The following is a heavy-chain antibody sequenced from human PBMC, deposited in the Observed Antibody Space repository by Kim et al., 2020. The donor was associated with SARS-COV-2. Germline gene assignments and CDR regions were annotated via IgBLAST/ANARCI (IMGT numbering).Heavy chain of an antibody. CDR3: VRGYAGGPFDL. CDR1: GFTFDDYG. CDR2: INRNSDST. V-gene: IGHV3-20*01. Sequence: GGSLRLSCAASGFTFDDYGMSWVRQAPGKGLEWVSGINRNSDSTSYADSVKGRFTISRDNAKNSLFLQMNSPRAEDTALYHCVRGYAGGPFDLWGQGTL. J-gene: IGHJ4*02. D-gene: IGHD3-16*01.